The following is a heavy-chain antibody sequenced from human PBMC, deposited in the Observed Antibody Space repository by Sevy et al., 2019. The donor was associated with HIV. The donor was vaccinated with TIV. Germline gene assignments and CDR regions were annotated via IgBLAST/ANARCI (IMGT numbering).Heavy chain of an antibody. D-gene: IGHD5-12*01. Sequence: GGSLRLSCAASGFTFSTYWMTWVRQAPGQGLERVANIKEDGSAKYYVDSVKGRFTISRDNAKNSLYLQVNNLRAEDTAVYYCARDSPGDGGYAHWGQGTLVTVSS. J-gene: IGHJ1*01. V-gene: IGHV3-7*01. CDR1: GFTFSTYW. CDR3: ARDSPGDGGYAH. CDR2: IKEDGSAK.